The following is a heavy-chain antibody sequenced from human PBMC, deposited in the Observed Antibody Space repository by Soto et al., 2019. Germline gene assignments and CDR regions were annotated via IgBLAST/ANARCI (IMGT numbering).Heavy chain of an antibody. CDR3: ARAWPSVDSYGSGVMDV. CDR2: IYHSGST. Sequence: QVQLQESGPGLVKPSGTLSVTCAVSGGSISSSNWWNWVRQPPGKGLEWLGEIYHSGSTNYNPSLRSRVTISLDKSKNQFSLRVKSVTAADTAEYYCARAWPSVDSYGSGVMDVWGQGTTVTVSS. CDR1: GGSISSSNW. J-gene: IGHJ6*02. D-gene: IGHD5-18*01. V-gene: IGHV4-4*02.